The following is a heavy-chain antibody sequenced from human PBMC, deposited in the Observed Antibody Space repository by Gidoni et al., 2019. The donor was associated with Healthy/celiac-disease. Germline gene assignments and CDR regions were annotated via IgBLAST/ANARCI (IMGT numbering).Heavy chain of an antibody. CDR3: ARRDLGYCSGGSCYYDAFDI. J-gene: IGHJ3*02. V-gene: IGHV1-18*01. CDR2: ISAYNGNT. Sequence: QVQLVQSGAEVKKPGASVKVSCKASGYTFTSYGISWVRQAPGQGLEWMGWISAYNGNTNYAQKLQGRVTMTTDTSTSTAYMELRSLRSDDTAVYYCARRDLGYCSGGSCYYDAFDIWGQGTMVTVSS. D-gene: IGHD2-15*01. CDR1: GYTFTSYG.